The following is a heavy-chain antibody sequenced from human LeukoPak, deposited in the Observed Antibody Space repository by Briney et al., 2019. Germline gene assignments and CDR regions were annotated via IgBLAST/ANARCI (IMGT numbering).Heavy chain of an antibody. CDR1: GGSFSGYY. Sequence: SETLSLTCAVYGGSFSGYYWSWIRQPPGKGLEWIGGINHSGSTNYNPSLKSRGTISVDTSKTQFSLKLSSVPAADTAVYYCARSDRQRARSGRLEAFDIWGQGTMVTVSS. V-gene: IGHV4-34*01. D-gene: IGHD3-10*01. CDR3: ARSDRQRARSGRLEAFDI. CDR2: INHSGST. J-gene: IGHJ3*02.